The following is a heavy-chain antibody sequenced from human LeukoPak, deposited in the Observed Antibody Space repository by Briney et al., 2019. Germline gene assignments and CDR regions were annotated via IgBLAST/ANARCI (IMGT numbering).Heavy chain of an antibody. J-gene: IGHJ5*01. CDR1: GYTFTSNF. CDR3: EREASDS. CDR2: INPSGSTT. V-gene: IGHV1-46*01. Sequence: VASVKVSCKSSGYTFTSNFMHWGRQAPGQGLEWLGMINPSGSTTTYAQKFQGRVTMTRDTSTITVYMELSSLRSEDTAVYYCEREASDSWGQGTLVTVSS.